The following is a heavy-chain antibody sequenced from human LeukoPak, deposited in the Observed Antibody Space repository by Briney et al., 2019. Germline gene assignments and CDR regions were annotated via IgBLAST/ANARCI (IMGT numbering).Heavy chain of an antibody. J-gene: IGHJ5*02. V-gene: IGHV4-34*01. CDR2: INHSGST. Sequence: SETLSLTCTVSGGSISSYYWSWIRQPPGKGLEWIGEINHSGSTNYNPSLKSRVTISVDTSKNQFSLKLSSVTAADTAVYYCARWGHYYGSGSYRPRFDPWGQGTLVTVSS. CDR3: ARWGHYYGSGSYRPRFDP. CDR1: GGSISSYY. D-gene: IGHD3-10*01.